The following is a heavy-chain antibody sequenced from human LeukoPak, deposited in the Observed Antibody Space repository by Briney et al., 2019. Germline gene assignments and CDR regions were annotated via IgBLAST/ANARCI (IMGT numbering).Heavy chain of an antibody. J-gene: IGHJ4*02. Sequence: QPGGSLRLSCAASGFTFSSYAMSWVRQAPGKGLEWISLIYSGGSTYYADSVKGRFTISRDNSKNTLYLQMNSLRAEDTAVYYCANLPTKYGDYGSYFDYWGQGTLVTVSS. D-gene: IGHD4-17*01. CDR3: ANLPTKYGDYGSYFDY. CDR2: IYSGGST. V-gene: IGHV3-23*03. CDR1: GFTFSSYA.